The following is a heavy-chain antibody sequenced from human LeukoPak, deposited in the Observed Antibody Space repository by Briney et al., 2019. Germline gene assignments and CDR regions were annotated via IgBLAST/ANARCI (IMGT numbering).Heavy chain of an antibody. D-gene: IGHD3-10*02. CDR3: AKVSLGLPPYVPCDF. CDR2: IIGSGAST. CDR1: ALSFTTFA. J-gene: IGHJ4*02. V-gene: IGHV3-23*01. Sequence: GGSLRLSCAASALSFTTFAMTWVRQAPGKGLEWVSIIIGSGASTYYAASVKGRFTISRDNSKNTLYLQMNSLRAEDTAVYYCAKVSLGLPPYVPCDFWGQGTLVSVSS.